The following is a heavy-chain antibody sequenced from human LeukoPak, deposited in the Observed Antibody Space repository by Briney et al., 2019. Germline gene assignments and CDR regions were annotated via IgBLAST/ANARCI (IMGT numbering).Heavy chain of an antibody. D-gene: IGHD3-3*01. CDR1: GFTFSSYA. J-gene: IGHJ4*02. Sequence: PGGSLRLSCAASGFTFSSYAMSWVRQAPGKGLEWVSAISGSGGSTYYADSVKGRFTISRDNSKNTLYLQMNGLRAEDTAVYYCASRGSVITIFGVANNPSWGQGTLVTVSS. CDR3: ASRGSVITIFGVANNPS. V-gene: IGHV3-23*01. CDR2: ISGSGGST.